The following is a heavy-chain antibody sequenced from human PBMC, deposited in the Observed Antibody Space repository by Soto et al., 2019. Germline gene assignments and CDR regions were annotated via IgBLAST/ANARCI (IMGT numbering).Heavy chain of an antibody. J-gene: IGHJ6*03. Sequence: EVLLVQSGAEVKKPGESLKISCKGSGYNFATSWIGWVRQTPGKGLEWMGFIYPADSDTTYSPSFQGQVTISADKSISTAYLQWSSLKASDTAIYFCVRPPKGFLYYMDVWGKGTTVTVSS. D-gene: IGHD2-15*01. CDR1: GYNFATSW. CDR3: VRPPKGFLYYMDV. CDR2: IYPADSDT. V-gene: IGHV5-51*03.